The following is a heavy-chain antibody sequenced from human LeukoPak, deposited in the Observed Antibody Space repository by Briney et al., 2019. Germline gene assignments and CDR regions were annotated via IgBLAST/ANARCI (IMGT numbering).Heavy chain of an antibody. J-gene: IGHJ4*02. CDR3: ARVPYYYGSGIFDY. D-gene: IGHD3-10*01. V-gene: IGHV1-2*06. CDR2: INPNSGGT. Sequence: APVKVSCKASGYTFTGYYMHWVRQAPGQGLEWMGRINPNSGGTNYAQKFQGRVTMARDTSISTAYMELSRLRSDDTAVYYCARVPYYYGSGIFDYWGQGTLVTVSS. CDR1: GYTFTGYY.